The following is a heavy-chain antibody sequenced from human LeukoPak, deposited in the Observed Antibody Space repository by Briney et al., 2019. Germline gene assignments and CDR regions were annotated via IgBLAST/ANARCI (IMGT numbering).Heavy chain of an antibody. D-gene: IGHD4-17*01. CDR1: GGSISSSSYY. V-gene: IGHV4-39*07. CDR2: IYYSGST. CDR3: ARVTTETTKDAFDI. Sequence: SSETLSLTCTVSGGSISSSSYYWGWIRQPPGKGLEWIGSIYYSGSTYYNPSLKSRVTISVDTSKNQFFLKLSSVTAADTAVYYCARVTTETTKDAFDIWGQGTMVTVSS. J-gene: IGHJ3*02.